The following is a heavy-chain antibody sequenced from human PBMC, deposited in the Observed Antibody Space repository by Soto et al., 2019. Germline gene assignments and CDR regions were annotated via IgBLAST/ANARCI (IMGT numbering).Heavy chain of an antibody. V-gene: IGHV3-23*01. Sequence: PGGSLRLSCAASVFTFSRFAMTWVRQAPGKGLELEWVSAISASGGSTYYADSVKGRFTISRDNSKNTLYLQMNSLRAEDTAVYYCAKYSNYHPDYYYHGMDVWGQGTTVTVSS. CDR2: ISASGGST. J-gene: IGHJ6*02. CDR1: VFTFSRFA. D-gene: IGHD4-4*01. CDR3: AKYSNYHPDYYYHGMDV.